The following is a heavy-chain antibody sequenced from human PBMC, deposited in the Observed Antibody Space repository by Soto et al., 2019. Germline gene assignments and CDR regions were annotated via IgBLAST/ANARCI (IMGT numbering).Heavy chain of an antibody. V-gene: IGHV4-31*03. CDR2: IYYSGST. Sequence: QVQLQESGPGLVKPSQTLSLTCTVSGGSISSGGYYWSWIRQHPGKGLEWVGYIYYSGSTYYNPYRKSRVTIAVDTSKNQFSLKLSSVTAAGTAVYYCARIHDYGGYDAFDIWGQGTMVTVSS. CDR1: GGSISSGGYY. D-gene: IGHD4-17*01. CDR3: ARIHDYGGYDAFDI. J-gene: IGHJ3*02.